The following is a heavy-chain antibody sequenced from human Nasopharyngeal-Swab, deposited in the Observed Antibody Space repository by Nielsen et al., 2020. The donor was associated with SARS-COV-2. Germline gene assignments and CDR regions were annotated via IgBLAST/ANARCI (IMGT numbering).Heavy chain of an antibody. CDR2: VTPDGGSP. Sequence: GESLKISCSASGFTFSSHAMHWVRQAPGKGLEYLAAVTPDGGSPYYADSGKGRFIISRDNSKNTLYLQLSSLRAEDTAVYYCVRAYGSGNYFDYWGQGTLVTVSS. J-gene: IGHJ4*02. D-gene: IGHD3-10*01. CDR1: GFTFSSHA. CDR3: VRAYGSGNYFDY. V-gene: IGHV3-64D*06.